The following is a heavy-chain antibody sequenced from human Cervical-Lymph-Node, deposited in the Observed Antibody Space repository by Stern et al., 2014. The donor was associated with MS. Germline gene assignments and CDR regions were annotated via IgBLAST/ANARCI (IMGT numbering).Heavy chain of an antibody. D-gene: IGHD3-3*02. CDR1: GFTFNNYN. CDR2: ISYDGRNK. J-gene: IGHJ6*02. V-gene: IGHV3-30*04. CDR3: ARVRIRGYWYGMDV. Sequence: QVQLVESGGGVVQPGRSLRLSCAASGFTFNNYNMHWVRQAPGKGLEWVAVISYDGRNKYYADSVKGRFTISRDNSANTLSLQMNSLRAEDTALYYCARVRIRGYWYGMDVWGRGPTVSVSS.